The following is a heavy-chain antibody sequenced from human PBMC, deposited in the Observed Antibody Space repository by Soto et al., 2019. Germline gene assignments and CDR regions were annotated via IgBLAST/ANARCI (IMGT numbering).Heavy chain of an antibody. D-gene: IGHD3-10*01. CDR2: MYYSGSA. J-gene: IGHJ4*02. Sequence: QLQLQESGPGLVKPSETLSLTCTVSGGSINNSSFYWGWVRQPPGKRLEWIGSMYYSGSAYYNPSLKSRLTISVDTSKTQFSLNLSSVTAADTAVYFCARRPLVRGIIPYYFDSWGQGTLVTVSS. CDR1: GGSINNSSFY. V-gene: IGHV4-39*01. CDR3: ARRPLVRGIIPYYFDS.